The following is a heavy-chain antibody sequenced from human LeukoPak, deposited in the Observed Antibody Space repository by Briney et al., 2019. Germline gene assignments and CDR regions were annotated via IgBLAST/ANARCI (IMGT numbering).Heavy chain of an antibody. CDR3: AKDRGYSGSYLDY. D-gene: IGHD1-26*01. Sequence: AGGSLRLSCAASGFTFSSYGMRWVRQAPGKGLEWVAFIRYDGSNKYYADSVKGRFTISRDNSKNTLYLQMNSLRAEDTAVYYCAKDRGYSGSYLDYWGQGTLVTVSS. CDR1: GFTFSSYG. CDR2: IRYDGSNK. V-gene: IGHV3-30*02. J-gene: IGHJ4*02.